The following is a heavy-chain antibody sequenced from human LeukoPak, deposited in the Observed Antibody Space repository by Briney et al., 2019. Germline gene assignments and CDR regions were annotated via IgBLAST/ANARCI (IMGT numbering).Heavy chain of an antibody. V-gene: IGHV4-4*09. D-gene: IGHD4-11*01. CDR2: IYTSGST. CDR1: GGSFDSKY. J-gene: IGHJ6*03. CDR3: SNYISNVHYYMDV. Sequence: SETLSLTCSVSGGSFDSKYWSWIRQPPGKGPEWIGYIYTSGSTNFNPSLRSRVAMSVDTSKNQFSLKVYSVTAAATAVYYCSNYISNVHYYMDVWGKGTTVIVSS.